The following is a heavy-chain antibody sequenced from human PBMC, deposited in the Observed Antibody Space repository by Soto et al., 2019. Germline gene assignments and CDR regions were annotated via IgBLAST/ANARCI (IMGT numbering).Heavy chain of an antibody. J-gene: IGHJ4*02. CDR1: GGTFSSHA. V-gene: IGHV1-69*13. Sequence: SVKVSCKASGGTFSSHAISWVRQAPGQGLEWMGGIIPIFGTANYAQKFQGRVTITADESTSTAYMELSSLRSEDTAAYYCARVATEYSSSSYDYWGQGTLVTVS. CDR3: ARVATEYSSSSYDY. CDR2: IIPIFGTA. D-gene: IGHD6-6*01.